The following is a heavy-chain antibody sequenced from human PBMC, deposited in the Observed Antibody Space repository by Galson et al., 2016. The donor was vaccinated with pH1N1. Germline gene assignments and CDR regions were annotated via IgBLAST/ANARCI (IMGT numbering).Heavy chain of an antibody. CDR3: ARVRSSGYNYAQQFVD. V-gene: IGHV3-30-3*01. CDR1: GFTFSIFA. D-gene: IGHD5-18*01. Sequence: SLRLSCAASGFTFSIFAMHWVRQAPGEGLEWVAVISSSGDNIFYADSVKGRFTISRDSSKHTLYLQMNNLRPEDTALYYCARVRSSGYNYAQQFVDWGQGTLVTVSS. CDR2: ISSSGDNI. J-gene: IGHJ4*02.